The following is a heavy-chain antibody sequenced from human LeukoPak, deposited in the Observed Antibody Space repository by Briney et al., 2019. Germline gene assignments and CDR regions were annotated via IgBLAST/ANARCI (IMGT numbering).Heavy chain of an antibody. CDR1: GLPFRSHY. Sequence: GGTLRLFCGACGLPFRSHYMIWGRQAPGKGLVEVSYITSSSSTIFYADSAKHGFNISRDNPQNALYLQMNSLRAEDTAVYYCARVWPYCSSTSCYPTPYSYHYMDVWGKGTTVTVSS. CDR3: ARVWPYCSSTSCYPTPYSYHYMDV. V-gene: IGHV3-48*01. D-gene: IGHD2-2*01. J-gene: IGHJ6*03. CDR2: ITSSSSTI.